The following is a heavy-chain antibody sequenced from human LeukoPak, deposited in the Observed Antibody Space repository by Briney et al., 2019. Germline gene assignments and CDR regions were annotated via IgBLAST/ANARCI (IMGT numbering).Heavy chain of an antibody. CDR1: GYTFTSYY. CDR3: ARVPVGGVDWFDP. Sequence: GASVKVSCKASGYTFTSYYMHWVRQAPGQGLEWMGIINPSGGSTSYAQKFQGRVTMTRDTSTGTVYMELSSLRSEDTAVYYCARVPVGGVDWFDPWGQGTLVTVSS. J-gene: IGHJ5*02. CDR2: INPSGGST. D-gene: IGHD2-15*01. V-gene: IGHV1-46*01.